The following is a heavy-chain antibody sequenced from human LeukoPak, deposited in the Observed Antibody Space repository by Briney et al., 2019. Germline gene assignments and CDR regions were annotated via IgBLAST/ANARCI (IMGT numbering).Heavy chain of an antibody. D-gene: IGHD6-19*01. CDR3: ASGGGWVFYN. J-gene: IGHJ4*02. V-gene: IGHV3-7*01. Sequence: GGSLRLSCAASGFPFSSHWLSWFRQSPGKGLEWVAHINQDGSEKYYVDSVKGRFTISRDNARNSQFLQMNSLRAEDTAAYYCASGGGWVFYNWGQGTLVTVSS. CDR2: INQDGSEK. CDR1: GFPFSSHW.